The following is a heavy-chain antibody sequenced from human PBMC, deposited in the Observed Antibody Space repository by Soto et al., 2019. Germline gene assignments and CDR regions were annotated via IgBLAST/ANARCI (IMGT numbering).Heavy chain of an antibody. J-gene: IGHJ5*01. CDR1: GYTLKSSA. D-gene: IGHD2-21*01. CDR2: ISGGGGTT. V-gene: IGHV3-23*01. CDR3: AKRTQVWPDRFDS. Sequence: GGSLKLSCAASGYTLKSSAVSGARQEPGKGLEWVSVISGGGGTTYYADSVKGRFTISRDNSKNPLYLQMNSLRAEDTAVYYCAKRTQVWPDRFDSWGQGTLVTVSS.